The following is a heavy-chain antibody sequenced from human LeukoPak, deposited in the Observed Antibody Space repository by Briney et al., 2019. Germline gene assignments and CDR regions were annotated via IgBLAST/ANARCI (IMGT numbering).Heavy chain of an antibody. J-gene: IGHJ4*02. V-gene: IGHV4-34*01. CDR2: ISHSGIT. D-gene: IGHD5-18*01. CDR3: ARRQYSYGTD. Sequence: PSETLSLTCAVYGESLSGYNWKWIRQPPAKGLEWIAEISHSGITNYNPSLKSRVTISVDTSKNQFSLKLTSVTAADTAVYYCARRQYSYGTDWGQGTLVTVSS. CDR1: GESLSGYN.